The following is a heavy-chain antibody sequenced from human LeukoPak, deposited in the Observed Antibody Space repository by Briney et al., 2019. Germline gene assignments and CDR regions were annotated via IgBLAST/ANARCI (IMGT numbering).Heavy chain of an antibody. J-gene: IGHJ4*02. V-gene: IGHV1-24*01. CDR2: FDPEDGEDGET. CDR1: GYSLIEVA. CDR3: AMTDRYAGRPFDY. D-gene: IGHD3-9*01. Sequence: GASVKVSCKVSGYSLIEVAMHWVRQAPGKGLEWVGSFDPEDGEDGETHYAQKFQGRVTMTEDASTDTAYMELTSLSSEDTALYYCAMTDRYAGRPFDYWGQGTLVTVSP.